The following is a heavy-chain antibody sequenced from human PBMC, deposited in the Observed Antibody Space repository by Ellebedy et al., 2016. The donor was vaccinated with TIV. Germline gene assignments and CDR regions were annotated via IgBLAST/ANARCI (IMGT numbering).Heavy chain of an antibody. CDR3: ARMHEYSNYHPLDL. CDR2: IYPGDSDT. CDR1: GYRFTNSW. Sequence: KVSCXGSGYRFTNSWIAWVRQKPGKGLEWLGIIYPGDSDTKYSPSFQGQVTISADTSINAAYLQWNILEASDTATYYCARMHEYSNYHPLDLWGQGTVVTVSS. D-gene: IGHD4-11*01. V-gene: IGHV5-51*01. J-gene: IGHJ3*01.